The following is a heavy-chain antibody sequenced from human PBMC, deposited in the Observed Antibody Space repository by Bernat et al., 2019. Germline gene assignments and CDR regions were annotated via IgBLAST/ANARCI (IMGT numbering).Heavy chain of an antibody. V-gene: IGHV4-31*03. Sequence: QVQLQESGPGLVKPSQTLSLTCTVPGGSISKAGYFWNWIRQHPGQGLQWIGCVDHSGSTYYNPSLKSRLTISRDTSKNQLSLRLSSVTAADTALYYCAKDSDFLYDTGDWGQGTLVTVSS. D-gene: IGHD3-3*01. CDR3: AKDSDFLYDTGD. J-gene: IGHJ4*02. CDR2: VDHSGST. CDR1: GGSISKAGYF.